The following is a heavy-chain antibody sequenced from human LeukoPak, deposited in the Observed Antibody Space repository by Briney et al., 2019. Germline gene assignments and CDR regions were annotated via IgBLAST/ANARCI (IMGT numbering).Heavy chain of an antibody. CDR1: GYTFTSYG. D-gene: IGHD3-22*01. Sequence: GASVKVSCKASGYTFTSYGISWVRQAPGQGLEWMGWISAYNGNTNYAQKLQGRVTMTTDTSTSTAYMELRSLRSDDTAVYYCARAPYYYDSSGYWAVFDPWGQGTLVTVSS. V-gene: IGHV1-18*01. CDR2: ISAYNGNT. J-gene: IGHJ5*02. CDR3: ARAPYYYDSSGYWAVFDP.